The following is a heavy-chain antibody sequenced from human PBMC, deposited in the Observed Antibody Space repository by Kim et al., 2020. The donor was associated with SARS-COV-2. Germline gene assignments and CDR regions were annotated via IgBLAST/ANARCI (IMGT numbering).Heavy chain of an antibody. V-gene: IGHV3-48*02. D-gene: IGHD2-2*01. J-gene: IGHJ6*02. CDR1: GFTFSTYS. CDR3: ARECSSRSCSYQYAMDV. Sequence: GGSLRLSCAASGFTFSTYSMNWVRQAPGKGLEWVSYISSTSSAIYHAASVKGRFTISRDNAKNSLYLQMNSLRDEDMAVYYCARECSSRSCSYQYAMDVWGQGTTVTVSS. CDR2: ISSTSSAI.